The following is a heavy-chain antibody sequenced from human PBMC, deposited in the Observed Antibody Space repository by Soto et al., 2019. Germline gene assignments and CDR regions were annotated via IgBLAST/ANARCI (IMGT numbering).Heavy chain of an antibody. CDR2: ISNSGTTR. Sequence: AGGSLRLSCTASGFTFSSYEMNWVRQAPGKGLEWISCISNSGTTRYYADSVKGRFTISRDNANNSVYLQMNSLRAEDTAVYYCATLELGSSTWPIDYWGQGTLVTVSS. J-gene: IGHJ4*02. V-gene: IGHV3-48*03. CDR1: GFTFSSYE. D-gene: IGHD6-13*01. CDR3: ATLELGSSTWPIDY.